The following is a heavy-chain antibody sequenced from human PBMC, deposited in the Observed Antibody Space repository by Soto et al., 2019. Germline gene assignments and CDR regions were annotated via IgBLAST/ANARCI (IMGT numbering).Heavy chain of an antibody. J-gene: IGHJ6*03. CDR2: IRWSSGSI. D-gene: IGHD3-16*01. CDR1: GFTFDDYA. V-gene: IGHV3-9*01. CDR3: AKGRLGYYYYMDV. Sequence: GGSLRLSCAASGFTFDDYAMHWVRQAPGKGLEWVSGIRWSSGSIGYADSVKGRFTISRDNAKNSLYLQMNSLRAEDTALYYCAKGRLGYYYYMDVWGKGTTVTAP.